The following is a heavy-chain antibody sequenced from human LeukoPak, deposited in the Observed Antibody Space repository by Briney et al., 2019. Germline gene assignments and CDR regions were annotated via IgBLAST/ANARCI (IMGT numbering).Heavy chain of an antibody. CDR2: IYSSGSA. Sequence: SETLSLTCAVYSGSFSDYCWSWIRQPPGRGLERIGEIYSSGSANYHPSLKSRLAISVDTSESQFSLRLSSLTAADTALYFCARGVVDYSTRSGYLSHWGQGTLVAVSS. CDR3: ARGVVDYSTRSGYLSH. CDR1: SGSFSDYC. V-gene: IGHV4-34*01. D-gene: IGHD3-22*01. J-gene: IGHJ1*01.